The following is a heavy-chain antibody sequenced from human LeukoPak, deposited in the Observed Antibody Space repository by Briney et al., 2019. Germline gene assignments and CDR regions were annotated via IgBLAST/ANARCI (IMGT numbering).Heavy chain of an antibody. Sequence: GRSLRLSCAASGFAFSSYAMHWVRQGPGKGLEWVSYISSSSSTIYYADSVKGRFTISGDNAKNSLYLQMNSLRAEDTAVYYCARARDGGDYWGQGTLVTVSS. V-gene: IGHV3-48*01. CDR1: GFAFSSYA. CDR2: ISSSSSTI. J-gene: IGHJ4*02. D-gene: IGHD3-16*01. CDR3: ARARDGGDY.